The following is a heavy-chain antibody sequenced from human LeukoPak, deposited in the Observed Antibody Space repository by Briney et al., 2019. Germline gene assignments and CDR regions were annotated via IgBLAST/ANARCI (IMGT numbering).Heavy chain of an antibody. J-gene: IGHJ3*02. Sequence: PSETLSLTCTVAGGSISSYYWNWIRQPPGKGLEWIGYIYYSGSTSYNPSLKSRVTISVDTSKNQFSLMLTSVTAADTAVYYCARYSSGWLNAFDIWGRGTMVTVSS. CDR3: ARYSSGWLNAFDI. CDR2: IYYSGST. D-gene: IGHD6-19*01. CDR1: GGSISSYY. V-gene: IGHV4-59*08.